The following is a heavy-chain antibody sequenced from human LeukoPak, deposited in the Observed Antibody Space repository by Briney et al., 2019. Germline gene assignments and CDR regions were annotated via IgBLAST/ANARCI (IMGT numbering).Heavy chain of an antibody. J-gene: IGHJ5*02. D-gene: IGHD6-13*01. CDR2: ISSSSSTI. V-gene: IGHV3-48*01. CDR1: GFTFSTYS. Sequence: GGSLRLSCAASGFTFSTYSMNWVRQAPGEGLEWVSYISSSSSTIYYADSVKGRFTISRDNAKNSLYLQMNSLRAEDTAVYYCARVVGIAAAGPGGFDPWGQGILVTVSS. CDR3: ARVVGIAAAGPGGFDP.